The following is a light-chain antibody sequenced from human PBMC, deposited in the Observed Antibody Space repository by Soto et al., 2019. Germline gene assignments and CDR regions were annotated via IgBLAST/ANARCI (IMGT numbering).Light chain of an antibody. Sequence: ETVLTQSPGTLSLSPGERATLSCRASQSVSSSYLAWYQQKPGQAPRLLIYGASSRATGIPDRFSGSGSGTDFTLTISRLEPEDFAVYYCQQYDSSPRWTFGQGTKVEIK. V-gene: IGKV3-20*01. CDR2: GAS. CDR1: QSVSSSY. J-gene: IGKJ1*01. CDR3: QQYDSSPRWT.